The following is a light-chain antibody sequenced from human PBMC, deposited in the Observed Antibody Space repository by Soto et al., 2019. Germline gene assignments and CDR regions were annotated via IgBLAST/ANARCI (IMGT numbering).Light chain of an antibody. CDR1: SSDVGGHDY. V-gene: IGLV2-14*03. CDR3: ASYTSSGTVV. CDR2: QVT. J-gene: IGLJ3*02. Sequence: QSVLTQPASVSGSPGQSVTISCTGTSSDVGGHDYVSWYQQHPGDAPKLMIYQVTKWPSGVSHRFSGSKSGNTASLTISGLQADDEAEYYCASYTSSGTVVFGGGTKVTVL.